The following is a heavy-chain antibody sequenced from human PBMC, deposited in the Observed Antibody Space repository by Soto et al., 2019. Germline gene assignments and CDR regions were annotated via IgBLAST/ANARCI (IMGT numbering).Heavy chain of an antibody. V-gene: IGHV2-70*11. CDR2: IDWDDDI. Sequence: SGPTLVNPTQTLTVTCTFSGFSVSTSGICVNWIRQPPGRALEWLGRIDWDDDIYYSASLKTRLTISKTTSGNQVVLTMTNMAPVDTATYYCARSSRETAMGDDAFDIWGQGT. CDR3: ARSSRETAMGDDAFDI. J-gene: IGHJ3*02. D-gene: IGHD5-18*01. CDR1: GFSVSTSGIC.